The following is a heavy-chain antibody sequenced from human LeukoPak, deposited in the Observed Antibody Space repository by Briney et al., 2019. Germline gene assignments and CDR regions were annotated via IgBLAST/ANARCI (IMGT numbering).Heavy chain of an antibody. V-gene: IGHV3-21*01. CDR2: ISSSSSYI. CDR1: GFTVSSNE. CDR3: AREVYPVDY. Sequence: GGSLRLSCAASGFTVSSNEMSWVRQAPGKGLEWVSSISSSSSYIYYADSVKGRFTISRDNAKSSLYLQMNSLRAEDTAVYYCAREVYPVDYWGQGTLVTVSS. D-gene: IGHD2-8*01. J-gene: IGHJ4*02.